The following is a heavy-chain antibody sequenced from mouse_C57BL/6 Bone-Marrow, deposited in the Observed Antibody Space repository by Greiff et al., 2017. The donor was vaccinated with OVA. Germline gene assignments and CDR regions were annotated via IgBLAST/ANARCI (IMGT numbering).Heavy chain of an antibody. Sequence: EVQLQQSGAELVRPGASVKLSCTASGFNIKDDYMHLVKQRPEQGLEWIGWIDPENGDTEYASKFQGKATITADTSSNTAYLQLSSLTSEDTAVYYCTPYYSTTMDYWGQGTSVTVSS. V-gene: IGHV14-4*01. CDR2: IDPENGDT. D-gene: IGHD2-5*01. J-gene: IGHJ4*01. CDR3: TPYYSTTMDY. CDR1: GFNIKDDY.